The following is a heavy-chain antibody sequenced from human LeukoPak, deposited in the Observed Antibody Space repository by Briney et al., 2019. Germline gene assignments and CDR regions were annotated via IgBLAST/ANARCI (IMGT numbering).Heavy chain of an antibody. Sequence: SETLSLTCAVSGGSISSSNWWTWVRQPPGKGLEWIGEIYHSGTTNYNSSLKSRVTISLDKSKNQFSLKLSSVAAADAAVYYCARNGGNSDVDNWGQGTLVTVSS. CDR2: IYHSGTT. V-gene: IGHV4-4*02. CDR3: ARNGGNSDVDN. D-gene: IGHD4-23*01. J-gene: IGHJ4*02. CDR1: GGSISSSNW.